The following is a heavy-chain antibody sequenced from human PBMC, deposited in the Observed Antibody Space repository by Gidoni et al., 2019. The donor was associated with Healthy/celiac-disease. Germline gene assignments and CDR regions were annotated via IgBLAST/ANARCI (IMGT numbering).Heavy chain of an antibody. J-gene: IGHJ4*02. CDR2: IYYSGST. D-gene: IGHD3-10*01. V-gene: IGHV4-59*01. Sequence: QVQLQDSGPGLVKPSETLSLTCTVSGGSISSYYWSWIRQPPGKGLEWMGYIYYSGSTNYNPSLKSRVTISVDTSKNQFSLKLSSVTAADTAVYYCATTPRGTMGRGAPPWYDYWGQGTLVTVSS. CDR3: ATTPRGTMGRGAPPWYDY. CDR1: GGSISSYY.